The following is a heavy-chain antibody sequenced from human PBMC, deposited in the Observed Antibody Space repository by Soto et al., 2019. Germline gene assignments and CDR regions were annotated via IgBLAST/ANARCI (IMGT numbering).Heavy chain of an antibody. CDR1: GYTFTSYY. D-gene: IGHD5-12*01. J-gene: IGHJ6*03. CDR3: ARGGYSGYDGYYYYYVDV. Sequence: ASVKVSCKASGYTFTSYYMHWVRQAPGQGLEWMGIINPSGGSTSYAQKFQGRVTMTRDTSTSTVYMELSSLRSEDTAVYYCARGGYSGYDGYYYYYVDVWGKGTTVTVSS. V-gene: IGHV1-46*03. CDR2: INPSGGST.